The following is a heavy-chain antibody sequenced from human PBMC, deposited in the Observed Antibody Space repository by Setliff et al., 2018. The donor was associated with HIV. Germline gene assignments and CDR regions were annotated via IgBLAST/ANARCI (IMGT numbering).Heavy chain of an antibody. J-gene: IGHJ4*02. CDR3: ATDSSGYYLGGFDY. V-gene: IGHV3-23*01. CDR2: ISGSGGST. CDR1: GLSFSSYV. Sequence: LRLSCAASGLSFSSYVMSWVRQAPGKGLEWVSGISGSGGSTYYADSVKGRFTISRDNSKNKVYLQMNNLRAEDTAVYYCATDSSGYYLGGFDYWGQGTLVTVSS. D-gene: IGHD3-22*01.